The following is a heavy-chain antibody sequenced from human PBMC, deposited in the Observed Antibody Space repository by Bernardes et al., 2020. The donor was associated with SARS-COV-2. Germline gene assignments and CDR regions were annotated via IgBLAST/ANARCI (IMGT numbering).Heavy chain of an antibody. J-gene: IGHJ6*02. CDR2: ISGSGGST. D-gene: IGHD1-26*01. CDR1: GFTFSSYA. V-gene: IGHV3-23*01. Sequence: GGSLRLSCAASGFTFSSYAMSWVRQAPGKGLEWVSAISGSGGSTYYADSVKGRFTISRDNSKNTLYLQMNSLRAEDTAVYYCARVGDGWELPSYYYYGMDVWGQGTTVTVSS. CDR3: ARVGDGWELPSYYYYGMDV.